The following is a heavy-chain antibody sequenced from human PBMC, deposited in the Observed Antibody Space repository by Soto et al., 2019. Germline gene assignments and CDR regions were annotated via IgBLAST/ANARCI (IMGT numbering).Heavy chain of an antibody. J-gene: IGHJ6*02. CDR2: ISSSGTTI. CDR1: GFTFSSYE. V-gene: IGHV3-48*03. D-gene: IGHD3-10*01. Sequence: LSCAASGFTFSSYEMNWVRQAPGKGLEWVSYISSSGTTIYYADSVKGRFTISRDNAKNSLFLQMNSLRAEDTAVYYCARAPLGGWLIGSGTYGYGMDVWGHGTTVTVSS. CDR3: ARAPLGGWLIGSGTYGYGMDV.